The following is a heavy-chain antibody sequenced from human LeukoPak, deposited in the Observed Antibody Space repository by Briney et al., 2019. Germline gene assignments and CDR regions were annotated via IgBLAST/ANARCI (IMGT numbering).Heavy chain of an antibody. V-gene: IGHV4-31*03. Sequence: SQTLSLTCTVPGGTISSGGYYWSCIRQHPGKGLEWIGYIYYSGSTYYNPSLKRRVTISVDTSKNQFSLKLSSVTAADTAVYYCARAPGYCSGGSCYTPPAEYFQHWGQGTLVTVSS. CDR2: IYYSGST. J-gene: IGHJ1*01. CDR1: GGTISSGGYY. CDR3: ARAPGYCSGGSCYTPPAEYFQH. D-gene: IGHD2-15*01.